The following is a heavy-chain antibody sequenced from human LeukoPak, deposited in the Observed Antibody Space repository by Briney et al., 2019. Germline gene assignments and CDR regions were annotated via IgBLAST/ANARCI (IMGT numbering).Heavy chain of an antibody. CDR3: AKDGYSSSWYYFRSEAINFDY. Sequence: VQPGRSLRLSCAASGFTFSSYAMSWVRQAPGKGLEWVSAISGSGGSTYYADSVKGRFTISRDNSKNTLYLQMNSLRAEDTAVYYCAKDGYSSSWYYFRSEAINFDYWGQGTLVTVSS. J-gene: IGHJ4*02. V-gene: IGHV3-23*01. CDR2: ISGSGGST. D-gene: IGHD6-13*01. CDR1: GFTFSSYA.